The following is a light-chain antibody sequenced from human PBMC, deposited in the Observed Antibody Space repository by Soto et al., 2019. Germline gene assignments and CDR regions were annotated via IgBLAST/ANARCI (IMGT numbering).Light chain of an antibody. CDR2: GAS. V-gene: IGKV3-20*01. J-gene: IGKJ2*01. CDR3: QRYGSSPPFT. Sequence: EIVLTQSPGTLSLSPGERATLSCMASQRVSSSYLAWYQQKPGQAPRLLIYGASSRATGIPDRFSGSGSGTDFTLTISRLEPEDFAVYFCQRYGSSPPFTFGQGTKVEI. CDR1: QRVSSSY.